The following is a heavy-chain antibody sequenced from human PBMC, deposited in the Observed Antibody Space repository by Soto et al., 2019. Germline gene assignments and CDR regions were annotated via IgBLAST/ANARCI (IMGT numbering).Heavy chain of an antibody. Sequence: SETLSLTCAVYGGSFSGYYWSWIRQPPGKGLEWIGEINHSGSTNYNPSLKSRVTISVDTSKNQFSLKLSSVTAADTAVYYCARGFSFRSGVDYWGQGTLVTVSS. CDR1: GGSFSGYY. CDR3: ARGFSFRSGVDY. J-gene: IGHJ4*02. V-gene: IGHV4-34*01. CDR2: INHSGST. D-gene: IGHD3-16*01.